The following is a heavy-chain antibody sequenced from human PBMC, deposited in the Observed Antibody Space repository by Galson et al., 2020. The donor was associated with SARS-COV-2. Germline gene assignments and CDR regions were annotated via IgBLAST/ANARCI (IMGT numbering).Heavy chain of an antibody. Sequence: SETLSLTCAVYDESLSGYYWSWIRQPPGQGLEWLAEINDIGTTKTNPSLKSRVTMSVDTSKNQVSLKLTSVTAADTALYFCARLGGYSSGFVAFDLWGQGTSVTVSS. CDR2: INDIGTT. J-gene: IGHJ3*01. D-gene: IGHD5-18*01. V-gene: IGHV4-34*01. CDR3: ARLGGYSSGFVAFDL. CDR1: DESLSGYY.